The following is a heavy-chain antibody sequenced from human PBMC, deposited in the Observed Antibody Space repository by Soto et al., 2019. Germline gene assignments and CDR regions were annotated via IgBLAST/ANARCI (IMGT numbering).Heavy chain of an antibody. D-gene: IGHD6-19*01. J-gene: IGHJ4*02. CDR3: ARGGTGAYSSGRYDY. V-gene: IGHV1-18*04. Sequence: QVQLVQSGAEVKKPGASVMLSCKASGYTFNIYGISWVRQAPGQGLEWMGWISGYNGNTNYAHQLQVRVTVTTDKSTRTAYMELRSLRSDDTAVYYCARGGTGAYSSGRYDYWGQGTLVTVSS. CDR2: ISGYNGNT. CDR1: GYTFNIYG.